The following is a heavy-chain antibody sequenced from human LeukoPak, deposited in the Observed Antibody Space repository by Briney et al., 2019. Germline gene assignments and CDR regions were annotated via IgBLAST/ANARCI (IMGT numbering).Heavy chain of an antibody. CDR1: GFTFSSYA. V-gene: IGHV3-30*04. J-gene: IGHJ3*02. Sequence: GRSLRLSCAASGFTFSSYAMHWFRQAPGKGLEWVAVISYDGSKKYYADSVKGRLTISRDNSKNTLYLQMNSLRAEETAVYYCARGYYDSNSGWRGGFEIWGQGTTVTVSS. CDR3: ARGYYDSNSGWRGGFEI. CDR2: ISYDGSKK. D-gene: IGHD3-22*01.